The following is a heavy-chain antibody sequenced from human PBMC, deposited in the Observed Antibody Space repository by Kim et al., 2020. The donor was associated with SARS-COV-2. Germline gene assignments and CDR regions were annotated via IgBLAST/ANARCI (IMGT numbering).Heavy chain of an antibody. D-gene: IGHD3-10*01. Sequence: SETLSLTCTVSGDSISSSSYYWGWIRQPPGKGLEWIGSIYYSGSTYYNPSLKSRVTISVDTSKNQFSLKLSSVTAADTAGYYCASTVRGDIIIPDYWGQG. CDR2: IYYSGST. J-gene: IGHJ4*02. CDR1: GDSISSSSYY. CDR3: ASTVRGDIIIPDY. V-gene: IGHV4-39*01.